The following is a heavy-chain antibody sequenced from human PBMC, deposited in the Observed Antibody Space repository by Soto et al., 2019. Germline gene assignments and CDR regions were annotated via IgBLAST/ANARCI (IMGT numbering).Heavy chain of an antibody. CDR2: IIPIFGTA. CDR3: ARTSIAVAGTYYYYGMEV. D-gene: IGHD6-19*01. V-gene: IGHV1-69*13. J-gene: IGHJ6*02. Sequence: GASVKVSCKASGGTFSSYAISWVRQAPGQGLEWMGGIIPIFGTANYAQKFQGRVTITADESTSTAYMGLSSLRSEDTAVYYCARTSIAVAGTYYYYGMEVWGQGTTVTVSS. CDR1: GGTFSSYA.